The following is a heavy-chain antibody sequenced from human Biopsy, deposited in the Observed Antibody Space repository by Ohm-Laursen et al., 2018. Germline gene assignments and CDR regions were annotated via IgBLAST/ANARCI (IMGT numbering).Heavy chain of an antibody. V-gene: IGHV4-34*01. Sequence: ETLSLTCAVYGGTYSGYYWSWIRKPPGKGLERIGEVHLDGRANYNPSLKSRVTISGDMSKKQFSLKLSGVTAADTAVYYCARFIVPSLHCSNGVCPIRWFDPWGQGTLVTVFS. J-gene: IGHJ5*02. CDR1: GGTYSGYY. D-gene: IGHD2-2*01. CDR3: ARFIVPSLHCSNGVCPIRWFDP. CDR2: VHLDGRA.